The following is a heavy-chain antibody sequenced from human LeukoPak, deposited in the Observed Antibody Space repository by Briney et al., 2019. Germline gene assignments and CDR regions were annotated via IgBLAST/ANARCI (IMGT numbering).Heavy chain of an antibody. CDR1: GGSISSSSYY. Sequence: SETLSLTCTVSGGSISSSSYYWGWIRQPPGKGLEWIGSIYYSGSTYYNPSLKSRVTISVDTSKNQFSLKLSSVTAADTAVYYCARLIHSVTIFGEVQNWFDPWGQGTLVTVSS. V-gene: IGHV4-39*01. J-gene: IGHJ5*02. CDR2: IYYSGST. CDR3: ARLIHSVTIFGEVQNWFDP. D-gene: IGHD3-3*01.